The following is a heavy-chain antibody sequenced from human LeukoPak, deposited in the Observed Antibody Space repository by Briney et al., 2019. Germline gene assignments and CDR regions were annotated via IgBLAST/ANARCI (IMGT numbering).Heavy chain of an antibody. CDR2: IYYSGST. CDR3: ARDPLWGAFDI. V-gene: IGHV4-31*03. J-gene: IGHJ3*02. D-gene: IGHD7-27*01. Sequence: PSQTLSLPCTVSGGSISSGGYYWSWIRQHPGKGLEWIGYIYYSGSTYYNPSLKSRVTISVDTSKNQFSLKLSSVTAADTAVYYCARDPLWGAFDIWGQGTMVTVSS. CDR1: GGSISSGGYY.